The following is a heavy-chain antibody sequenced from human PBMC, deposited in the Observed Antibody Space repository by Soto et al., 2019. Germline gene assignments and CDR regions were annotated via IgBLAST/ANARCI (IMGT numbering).Heavy chain of an antibody. D-gene: IGHD1-26*01. Sequence: PSETLSLTCTVSGGSISSYYWSWIRQPPGKGLEWIGYIYYSGSTNYNPSLKSRVTISVDTSKNQFSPKLSSVTAADTAVYYCTRQLPILVGATPYYYFDYWGQGTLVTVSS. V-gene: IGHV4-59*08. CDR3: TRQLPILVGATPYYYFDY. CDR1: GGSISSYY. J-gene: IGHJ4*02. CDR2: IYYSGST.